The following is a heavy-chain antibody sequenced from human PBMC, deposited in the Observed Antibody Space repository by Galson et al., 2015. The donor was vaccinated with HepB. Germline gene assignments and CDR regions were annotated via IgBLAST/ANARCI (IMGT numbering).Heavy chain of an antibody. Sequence: SLRLSCAASGFTFSSYAMHWVRQAPGKGLEWVAVISYDGSNKYYADSVKGRFTISRDNSKNTLYLQMNSLRAEDTAVYYCARGYSYGPYYFDYWGQGTLVTVSS. CDR3: ARGYSYGPYYFDY. CDR1: GFTFSSYA. J-gene: IGHJ4*02. CDR2: ISYDGSNK. V-gene: IGHV3-30-3*01. D-gene: IGHD5-18*01.